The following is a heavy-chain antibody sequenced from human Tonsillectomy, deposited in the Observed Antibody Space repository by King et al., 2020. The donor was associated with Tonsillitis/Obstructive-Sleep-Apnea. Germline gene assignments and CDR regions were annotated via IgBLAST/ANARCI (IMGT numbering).Heavy chain of an antibody. D-gene: IGHD3-3*01. V-gene: IGHV3-43*02. CDR2: ISGDGGST. CDR1: GFTFDDYA. CDR3: AKDIRSDYDFLSGYDY. Sequence: QLVESGGGVVQPGGSLRLSCAASGFTFDDYAMHWVRQAPGKGLEWVSLISGDGGSTYYADSVKGRFTISRDNSKNSLYLQMNSLRAEDNALYYCAKDIRSDYDFLSGYDYWGQGTLVTVSS. J-gene: IGHJ4*02.